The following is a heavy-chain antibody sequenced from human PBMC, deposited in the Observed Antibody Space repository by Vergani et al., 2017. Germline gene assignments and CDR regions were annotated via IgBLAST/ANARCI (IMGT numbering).Heavy chain of an antibody. J-gene: IGHJ4*02. Sequence: QLQLQESGPGLVKPSETLSLTCTVSGGSISSSSYYWGWIRQPPGKGLEWIGSIYYSGSTYYNPSLKSRVTISVDTSKNQFSLKLSSVTAADTAVYYCAGGREDIVVVPAAMDYWGQGTLVTVSS. CDR3: AGGREDIVVVPAAMDY. V-gene: IGHV4-39*01. CDR1: GGSISSSSYY. CDR2: IYYSGST. D-gene: IGHD2-2*01.